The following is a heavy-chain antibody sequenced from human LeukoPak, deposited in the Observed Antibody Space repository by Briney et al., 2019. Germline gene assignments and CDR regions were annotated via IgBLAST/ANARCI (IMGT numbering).Heavy chain of an antibody. V-gene: IGHV7-4-1*02. CDR1: GYTFTNYY. J-gene: IGHJ5*02. CDR2: INTNTGNP. CDR3: ARAEMYYDILTGYYVNNWFDP. Sequence: ASVKVSCKASGYTFTNYYMHWVRQAPGQGLEWMGWINTNTGNPTYAQGFTGRFAFSLDTSVSTAYLQISSLKAEDTAVYYCARAEMYYDILTGYYVNNWFDPWGQGTLVTVSS. D-gene: IGHD3-9*01.